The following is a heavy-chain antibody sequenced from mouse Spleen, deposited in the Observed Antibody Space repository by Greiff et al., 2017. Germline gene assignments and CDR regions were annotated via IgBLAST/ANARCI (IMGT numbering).Heavy chain of an antibody. V-gene: IGHV5-15*02. CDR1: GFTFSDYG. D-gene: IGHD2-4*01. CDR3: AMIYYDSLGFAY. Sequence: EVKLMESGGGLVQPGGSRKLSCAASGFTFSDYGMAWVRQAPGKGPEWVAFISNLAYSIYYADTVTGRFTISRENAKNTLYLEMSSLRSEDTAMYYCAMIYYDSLGFAYWGQGTLVTVSA. CDR2: ISNLAYSI. J-gene: IGHJ3*01.